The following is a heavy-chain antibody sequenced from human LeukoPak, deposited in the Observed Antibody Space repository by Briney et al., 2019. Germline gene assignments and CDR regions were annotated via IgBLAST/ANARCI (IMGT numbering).Heavy chain of an antibody. Sequence: SETLSLACAVSGYSISSSNWWGWIRQPPGKGLEWIGYIYYSGNTHYNPSLKSRVTMSVDTSKNQFSLNLSSVTAVDTAIYYCAKSVDGGNSPFDYWGQGTLVTVSS. CDR2: IYYSGNT. J-gene: IGHJ4*02. CDR1: GYSISSSNW. D-gene: IGHD4-23*01. V-gene: IGHV4-28*01. CDR3: AKSVDGGNSPFDY.